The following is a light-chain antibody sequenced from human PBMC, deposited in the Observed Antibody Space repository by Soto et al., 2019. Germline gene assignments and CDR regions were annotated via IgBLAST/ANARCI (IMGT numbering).Light chain of an antibody. CDR3: QQSYSTPYT. CDR1: QTISKY. V-gene: IGKV1-39*01. CDR2: ASS. J-gene: IGKJ2*01. Sequence: DIRMTQSPSSLSASVGGTVTITCRASQTISKYLNWYQQKPGEAPNLLIYASSSLESGVPSRFSGSGSGTDFTLTISSLQPEDFAAYYCQQSYSTPYTFGQGTKVEIK.